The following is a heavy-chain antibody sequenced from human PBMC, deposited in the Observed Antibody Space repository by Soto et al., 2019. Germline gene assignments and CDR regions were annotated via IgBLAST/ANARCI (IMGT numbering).Heavy chain of an antibody. D-gene: IGHD2-2*01. V-gene: IGHV3-23*01. CDR2: ISGSGGST. CDR1: EFTFRNYA. CDR3: GKDPNTNQNWFDP. Sequence: GGSLRLSCAASEFTFRNYAMSWVRQAPGKGLEWVSTISGSGGSTYYADSVRGRFTISRDNSKNTLYLQMNSLRVEDTAVYYCGKDPNTNQNWFDPWGQGTLVTVSS. J-gene: IGHJ5*02.